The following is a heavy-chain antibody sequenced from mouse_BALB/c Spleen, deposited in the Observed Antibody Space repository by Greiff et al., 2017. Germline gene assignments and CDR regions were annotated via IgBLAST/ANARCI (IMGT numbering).Heavy chain of an antibody. Sequence: EVMLVESGGGLVKPGGSLKLSCAASGFTFSSYAMSWVRQSPEKRLEWVAEISSGGSYTYYPDTVTGRFTISRDNAKNTLYLEMSSLRSEDTAMYYCARDEDGCGAYWGQGTLVTVSA. V-gene: IGHV5-9-4*01. CDR2: ISSGGSYT. D-gene: IGHD2-3*01. CDR1: GFTFSSYA. CDR3: ARDEDGCGAY. J-gene: IGHJ3*01.